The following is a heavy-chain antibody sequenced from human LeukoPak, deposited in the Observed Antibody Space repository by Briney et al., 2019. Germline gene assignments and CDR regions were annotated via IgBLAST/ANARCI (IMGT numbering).Heavy chain of an antibody. Sequence: GASVKVSCKASGGTFSSYAISWVRQAPGQGLEWMGGIIPIFGTANYAQKFQGRVTITRNTSISTAYMELSSLRSEDTAVYYCAVGGYSGYDYEGSYYYYMDVWGKGATVTVSS. CDR1: GGTFSSYA. CDR2: IIPIFGTA. J-gene: IGHJ6*03. V-gene: IGHV1-69*05. D-gene: IGHD5-12*01. CDR3: AVGGYSGYDYEGSYYYYMDV.